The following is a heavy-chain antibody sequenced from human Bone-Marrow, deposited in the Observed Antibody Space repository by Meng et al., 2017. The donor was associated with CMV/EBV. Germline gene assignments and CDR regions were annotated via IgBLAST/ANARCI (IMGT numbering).Heavy chain of an antibody. CDR1: GCTFSGYV. CDR3: MREESENRGFDS. CDR2: IWYDGSNN. V-gene: IGHV3-33*08. Sequence: DASGCTFSGYVLHWVGQARKWLERVAVIWYDGSNNYSSDSVGGRFTISTDNSTNPLHLHMNSLRAEVKAVYFCMREESENRGFDSWGQGALVTVSS. J-gene: IGHJ4*02. D-gene: IGHD2/OR15-2a*01.